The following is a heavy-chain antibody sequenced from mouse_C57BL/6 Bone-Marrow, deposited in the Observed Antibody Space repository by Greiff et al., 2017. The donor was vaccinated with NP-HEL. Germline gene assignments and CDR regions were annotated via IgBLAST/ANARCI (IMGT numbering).Heavy chain of an antibody. CDR1: GFNIKDDY. CDR2: IDPENGDT. D-gene: IGHD1-1*01. V-gene: IGHV14-4*01. Sequence: VQLQQSGAELVRPGASVKLSCTASGFNIKDDYMHWVKPRPEQGLEWIGWIDPENGDTEYASKFQGKATITADTSSNTAYLQLSSLTSEDTAVYYCTTPYYGSSYVYAMDYWGQGTSVTVSS. CDR3: TTPYYGSSYVYAMDY. J-gene: IGHJ4*01.